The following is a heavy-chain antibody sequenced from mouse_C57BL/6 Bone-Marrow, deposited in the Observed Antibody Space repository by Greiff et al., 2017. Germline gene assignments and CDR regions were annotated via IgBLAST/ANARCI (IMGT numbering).Heavy chain of an antibody. CDR3: VRHLYDGYYEYAMDY. J-gene: IGHJ4*01. CDR2: IRSKSNNYAT. V-gene: IGHV10-1*01. CDR1: GFSFNTYA. Sequence: EVQLVESGGGLVQPKGSLKLSCAASGFSFNTYAMNWVRQAPGKGLEWVARIRSKSNNYATYYADSVKDRFTISRDDSESMLYLQMNNLKTEDTAMYYCVRHLYDGYYEYAMDYWGQGTSVTVSS. D-gene: IGHD2-3*01.